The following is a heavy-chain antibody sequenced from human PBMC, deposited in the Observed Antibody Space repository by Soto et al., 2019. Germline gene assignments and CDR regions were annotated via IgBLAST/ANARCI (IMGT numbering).Heavy chain of an antibody. CDR3: VRTSLVVAAATREDY. CDR1: GFTFSSYW. D-gene: IGHD2-15*01. CDR2: INSDGSST. J-gene: IGHJ4*02. V-gene: IGHV3-74*01. Sequence: EVQLVESGGGLVQPGGSLRLSCAASGFTFSSYWMHWVRQAPGKGLVWVSRINSDGSSTSYADSVTGRFTISRDNAKNTLYLQINSLRAEATAVYYCVRTSLVVAAATREDYWGQGTLVTVSS.